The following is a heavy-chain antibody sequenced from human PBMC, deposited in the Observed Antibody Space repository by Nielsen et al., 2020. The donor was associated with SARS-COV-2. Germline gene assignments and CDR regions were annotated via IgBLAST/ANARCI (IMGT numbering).Heavy chain of an antibody. CDR1: GFTFDDYA. Sequence: GGSLRLSCAASGFTFDDYAMHWVRHAPGKGLEWVSGISWNSGSIGYADSVKGRFTISRDNAKNSLYLQMNSLRAEDTALYYCAKDYYGSGSYFDYWGQGTLVTVSS. V-gene: IGHV3-9*01. CDR3: AKDYYGSGSYFDY. J-gene: IGHJ4*02. CDR2: ISWNSGSI. D-gene: IGHD3-10*01.